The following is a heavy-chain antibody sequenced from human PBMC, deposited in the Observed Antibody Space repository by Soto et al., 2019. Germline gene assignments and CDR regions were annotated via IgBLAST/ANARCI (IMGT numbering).Heavy chain of an antibody. CDR1: GFTFSTSW. J-gene: IGHJ4*02. V-gene: IGHV3-7*01. Sequence: EVQLVESGGVLVQPGGSLRVSCAASGFTFSTSWMNWVRQAPGKGLEWVANINGDGSEESYVDSVRGRFTTSRDNVKNSLFLQMNSLRAEDTAVYYCAAGFPPDYWGQGTLITVSS. CDR2: INGDGSEE. D-gene: IGHD3-10*01. CDR3: AAGFPPDY.